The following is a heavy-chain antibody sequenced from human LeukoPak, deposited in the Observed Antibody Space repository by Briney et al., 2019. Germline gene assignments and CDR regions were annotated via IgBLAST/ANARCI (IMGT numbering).Heavy chain of an antibody. CDR1: GFTFSSYA. J-gene: IGHJ4*02. D-gene: IGHD2-2*01. CDR2: ISGSGGST. CDR3: AKDAPVNIVVVPAANS. Sequence: GGSLRLSCAASGFTFSSYAMSWVRQAPGKGVEWVSAISGSGGSTYYADSVKGRFTISRDNSKNTLYLQMTSLRAEDTAVYYCAKDAPVNIVVVPAANSWGQGTLVTVSS. V-gene: IGHV3-23*01.